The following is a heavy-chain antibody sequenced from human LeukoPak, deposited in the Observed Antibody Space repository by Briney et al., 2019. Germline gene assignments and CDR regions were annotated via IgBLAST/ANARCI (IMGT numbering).Heavy chain of an antibody. D-gene: IGHD6-6*01. Sequence: PGGSLRLSCAASGFTVSDNYMSWVRQAPGEGLEWVSVIYSGGSTYYADSVKGRFTISRDNSKNTLYLQMNSLRAEDTVVYYCARERPYGMDVWGQGTTVTVSS. CDR2: IYSGGST. V-gene: IGHV3-53*01. J-gene: IGHJ6*02. CDR3: ARERPYGMDV. CDR1: GFTVSDNY.